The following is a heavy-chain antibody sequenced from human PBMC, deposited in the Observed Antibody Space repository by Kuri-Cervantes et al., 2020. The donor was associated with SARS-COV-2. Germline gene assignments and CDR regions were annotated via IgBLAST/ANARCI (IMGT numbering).Heavy chain of an antibody. CDR2: IYYSGST. D-gene: IGHD3-22*01. J-gene: IGHJ4*02. V-gene: IGHV4-59*01. CDR1: GGSISSYY. Sequence: SETLSLTCTVSGGSISSYYWSWIRQPPGKGLEWIGYIYYSGSTNYNPSLKSRVTISVDTSKNQFSLKLSSVTAADTAAYYCARANYYYDSSGWGCYFDYWGQGTLVTVSS. CDR3: ARANYYYDSSGWGCYFDY.